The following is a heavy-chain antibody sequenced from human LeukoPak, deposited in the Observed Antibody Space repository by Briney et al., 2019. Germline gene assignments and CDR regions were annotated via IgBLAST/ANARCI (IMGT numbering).Heavy chain of an antibody. V-gene: IGHV3-66*01. CDR1: GFTVSSNY. D-gene: IGHD3-3*01. CDR3: TTERITIFGVVIDEVDY. Sequence: GGSLRLSCAASGFTVSSNYMSWVRQAPGKGLEWVSIIYSGGSTYYADSVKGRFTISRDNSKNTLYLQMNSLRAEDTAVYYCTTERITIFGVVIDEVDYWGQGTLVTVSS. J-gene: IGHJ4*02. CDR2: IYSGGST.